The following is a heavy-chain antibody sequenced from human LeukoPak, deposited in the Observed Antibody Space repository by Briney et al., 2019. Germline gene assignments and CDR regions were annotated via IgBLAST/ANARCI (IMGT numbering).Heavy chain of an antibody. CDR2: IHYSGST. D-gene: IGHD3-10*01. V-gene: IGHV4-39*01. Sequence: SETLSLTCTVSGDSISGSTYYWCWIRQPPGKGLEWIGSIHYSGSTQYNPSLKSRVSTSVDTSKNQFSLKLTSVSAADTAVYYCARHRTNNCGSGTPFDNWGQGTLVTVSS. J-gene: IGHJ4*02. CDR3: ARHRTNNCGSGTPFDN. CDR1: GDSISGSTYY.